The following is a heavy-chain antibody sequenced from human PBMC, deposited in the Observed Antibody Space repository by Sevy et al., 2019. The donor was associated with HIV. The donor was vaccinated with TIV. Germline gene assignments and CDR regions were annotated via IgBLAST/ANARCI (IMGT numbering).Heavy chain of an antibody. J-gene: IGHJ6*02. CDR2: IKSKTDGGTT. Sequence: LSLTCAASGFTFSNAWMSWVRQAPGKGLEWVGRIKSKTDGGTTDYAAPVKGRFTISRDDSKNTLYLQMNSLKTEDTAVYYCTTAVDFWSGYSYGMDVWGQGTTVTVSS. CDR3: TTAVDFWSGYSYGMDV. V-gene: IGHV3-15*01. D-gene: IGHD3-3*01. CDR1: GFTFSNAW.